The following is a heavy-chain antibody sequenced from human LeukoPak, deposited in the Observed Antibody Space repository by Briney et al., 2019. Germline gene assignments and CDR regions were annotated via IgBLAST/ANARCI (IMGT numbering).Heavy chain of an antibody. CDR3: AKDHMSSPVTYGYSFDS. J-gene: IGHJ4*02. CDR2: ISGSGVST. Sequence: GGSLRPSCAASGFTFNIYAMNWVRQAPGKGLEWVAAISGSGVSTGDADSVKGRFTISRDNSKNTLYLQMSSLRAEDTAVYYCAKDHMSSPVTYGYSFDSWGQGTLVTVSS. V-gene: IGHV3-23*01. D-gene: IGHD5-18*01. CDR1: GFTFNIYA.